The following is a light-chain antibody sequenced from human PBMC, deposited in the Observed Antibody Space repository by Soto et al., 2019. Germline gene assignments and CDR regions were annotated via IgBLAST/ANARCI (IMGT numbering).Light chain of an antibody. V-gene: IGKV1-5*03. CDR1: QSISSW. CDR3: QKYNRYPYT. CDR2: KAS. Sequence: DIHMTQSPSTLSASVGDRVTITCRASQSISSWLAWYQQKPGKAPKLLIYKASSLESGVPSRFSGSGSGTEFTLTIFSLQPDDFATYYCQKYNRYPYTFGQGTKVDI. J-gene: IGKJ2*01.